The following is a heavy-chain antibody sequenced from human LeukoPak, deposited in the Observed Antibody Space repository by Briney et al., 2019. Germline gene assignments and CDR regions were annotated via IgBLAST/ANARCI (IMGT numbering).Heavy chain of an antibody. V-gene: IGHV4-59*01. Sequence: SETLSLTCTVSGGSIISYGRSWIRQPPGKGLEWIGYIFHSGSTKYNPSLKSRGTISVNTSKNQFSLKLSTVTAADTAVYYCARVYTSSWYRDSLNFDYWGQGTLVIVSS. CDR1: GGSIISYG. J-gene: IGHJ4*02. CDR3: ARVYTSSWYRDSLNFDY. CDR2: IFHSGST. D-gene: IGHD6-13*01.